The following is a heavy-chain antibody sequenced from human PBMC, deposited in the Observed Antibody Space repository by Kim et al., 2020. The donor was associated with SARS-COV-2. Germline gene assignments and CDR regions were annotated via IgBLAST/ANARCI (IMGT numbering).Heavy chain of an antibody. Sequence: SETLSLTCAVSGGSISSSNWWSWVRQPPGKGLEWIGEIYHSGSTNYNPSLKSRVTISVDKSKNQFSLKLSSVTAADTAVYYCASVGHIGYSSSYMGKRWFDPGGQGTLVTVSS. D-gene: IGHD6-13*01. CDR1: GGSISSSNW. J-gene: IGHJ5*02. CDR2: IYHSGST. CDR3: ASVGHIGYSSSYMGKRWFDP. V-gene: IGHV4-4*02.